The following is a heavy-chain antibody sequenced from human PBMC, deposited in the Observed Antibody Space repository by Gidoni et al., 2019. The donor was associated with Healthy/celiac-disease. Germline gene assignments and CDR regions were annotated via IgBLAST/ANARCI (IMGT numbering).Heavy chain of an antibody. CDR3: ARELAGYCSGGSCYSYYYYGMDV. J-gene: IGHJ6*02. CDR1: GSTFTSYG. CDR2: ISAYNGNT. Sequence: QVQLVQSGAEVKKPGASVKVSCKPSGSTFTSYGISWVRQAPGQGLEWMGWISAYNGNTNYAQKLQGRVTMTTDTSTSTAYMELRSLRSDDTAVYYCARELAGYCSGGSCYSYYYYGMDVWGQGTTVTVSS. D-gene: IGHD2-15*01. V-gene: IGHV1-18*01.